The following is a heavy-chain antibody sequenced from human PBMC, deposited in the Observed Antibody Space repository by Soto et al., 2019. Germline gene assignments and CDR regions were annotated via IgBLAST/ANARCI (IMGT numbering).Heavy chain of an antibody. CDR1: GFIFSSHN. Sequence: GGSLRLSCAASGFIFSSHNMNWVRQAPGKGLEWVSSITGSSSYIFYADSVKGRFTISRDNAKNTVYLQMNSLRAEDTGVYYCARLVASETGYGMDVWGQGTTVTVSS. CDR2: ITGSSSYI. J-gene: IGHJ6*02. D-gene: IGHD3-9*01. CDR3: ARLVASETGYGMDV. V-gene: IGHV3-21*06.